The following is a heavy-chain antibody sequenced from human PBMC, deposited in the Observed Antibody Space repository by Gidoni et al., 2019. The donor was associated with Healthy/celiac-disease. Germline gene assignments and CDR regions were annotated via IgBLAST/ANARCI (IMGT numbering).Heavy chain of an antibody. CDR1: GFTFRSYW. J-gene: IGHJ4*02. D-gene: IGHD3-16*01. V-gene: IGHV3-74*01. Sequence: EVQLVESGGGLVQPGGSLRLSCAASGFTFRSYWMHLVRQAPGKGLVGVSRINSYGSSTSYADSVKVRFTISRDNAKNTLYLQMNSLRAEDTAVYYCARASGGYDYWGQGTLVTVSS. CDR2: INSYGSST. CDR3: ARASGGYDY.